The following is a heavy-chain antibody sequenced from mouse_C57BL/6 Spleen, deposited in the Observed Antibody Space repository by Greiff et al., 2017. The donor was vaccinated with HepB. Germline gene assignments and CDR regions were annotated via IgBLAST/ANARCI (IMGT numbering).Heavy chain of an antibody. Sequence: VQLQQSGPELVKPGASVKISCKASGYAFSSSWMNWVKQRPGKGLEWIGRIYPGDGDNNYNGKFKGKATLTADKSSSTAYIQLNSLTSEDSAVYFCAREGYCKPCFDYWGQGTTLTVSA. D-gene: IGHD3-1*01. V-gene: IGHV1-82*01. CDR3: AREGYCKPCFDY. CDR1: GYAFSSSW. J-gene: IGHJ2*01. CDR2: IYPGDGDN.